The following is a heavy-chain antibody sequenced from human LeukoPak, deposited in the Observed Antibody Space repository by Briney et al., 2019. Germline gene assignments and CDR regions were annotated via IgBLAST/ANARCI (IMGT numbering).Heavy chain of an antibody. Sequence: GESLRISCKGSGYSFTSYWISWVRQMPGNGPEWMGRIDPSDSYTNYSPSFQGHVTISADKSISTAYLQWSSLKASDTAMYYCATGGSCSGGSCYSGSWFDPWGQGTLVTVSS. CDR3: ATGGSCSGGSCYSGSWFDP. V-gene: IGHV5-10-1*01. CDR1: GYSFTSYW. D-gene: IGHD2-15*01. CDR2: IDPSDSYT. J-gene: IGHJ5*02.